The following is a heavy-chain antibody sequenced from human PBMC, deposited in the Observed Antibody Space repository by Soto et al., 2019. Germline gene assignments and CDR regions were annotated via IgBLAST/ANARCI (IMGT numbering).Heavy chain of an antibody. CDR3: AKALPAGYSSGWYYYYYGMDV. CDR1: GVTFSSYG. CDR2: IWYDGSNK. D-gene: IGHD6-19*01. V-gene: IGHV3-33*06. Sequence: PGGSLRLSCTASGVTFSSYGMHWVRQAPGKGLEWVAVIWYDGSNKYYADSVKGRFTISRDNSKNTLYLQMNSLRAEDTAVYYCAKALPAGYSSGWYYYYYGMDVWGQGTTVTVSS. J-gene: IGHJ6*02.